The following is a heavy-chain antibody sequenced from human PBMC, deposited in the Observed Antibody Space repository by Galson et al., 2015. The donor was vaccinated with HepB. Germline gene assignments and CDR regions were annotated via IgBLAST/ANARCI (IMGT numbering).Heavy chain of an antibody. J-gene: IGHJ5*02. CDR1: GNSFTSYW. CDR3: ARGDCSNSGCTPLGGSGFGA. D-gene: IGHD2-8*01. Sequence: QSGAEVKKPGESLKISCTVSGNSFTSYWIGWVRQMPGKGPEWMGIIYAGDSGTSYSPSFQGQVTISVDKSSTTAYLQWSRLKASDTAMYYCARGDCSNSGCTPLGGSGFGAWGRGSLVTVSS. V-gene: IGHV5-51*01. CDR2: IYAGDSGT.